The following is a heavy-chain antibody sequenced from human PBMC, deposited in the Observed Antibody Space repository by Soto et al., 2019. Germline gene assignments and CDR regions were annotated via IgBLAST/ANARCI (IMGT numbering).Heavy chain of an antibody. D-gene: IGHD5-12*01. CDR2: INPNSGGT. J-gene: IGHJ6*02. V-gene: IGHV1-2*02. CDR1: GYTFTGYY. Sequence: RASVKVSCKASGYTFTGYYMHWVRQAPGQGLEWMGWINPNSGGTNYAQKFQGRVTMTRDTSISTAYMELSRLRSDDTAVYYCASGYSGYDPSYYGMDVWGQGTTVTVSS. CDR3: ASGYSGYDPSYYGMDV.